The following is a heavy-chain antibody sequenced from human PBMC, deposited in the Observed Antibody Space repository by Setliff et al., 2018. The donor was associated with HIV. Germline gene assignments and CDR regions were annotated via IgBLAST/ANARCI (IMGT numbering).Heavy chain of an antibody. CDR1: GGSISSDGYY. CDR2: IYTSGST. CDR3: ARAGSLGASDY. J-gene: IGHJ4*02. D-gene: IGHD3-10*01. Sequence: TLSLTCTVSGGSISSDGYYWSWIRQPAGKGLEWVGHIYTSGSTNYNPSLKSRLTVSIDSSKDQFFLRLTSVTAADTAVYYCARAGSLGASDYWGQGTLVTVSS. V-gene: IGHV4-61*09.